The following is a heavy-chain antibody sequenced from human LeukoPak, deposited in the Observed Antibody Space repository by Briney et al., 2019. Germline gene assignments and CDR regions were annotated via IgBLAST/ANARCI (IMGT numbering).Heavy chain of an antibody. V-gene: IGHV3-23*01. D-gene: IGHD6-13*01. CDR2: MSGDATST. Sequence: PGRSLRLSCAASGFTFSIYGMHWVRQAPGKGLEWVPTMSGDATSTYYADSVKGRFTISRDNSKNTLYLQMNSLRADDTAVYYCAKRTSGSSWYSSDSWGQGTLVTVSS. J-gene: IGHJ4*02. CDR1: GFTFSIYG. CDR3: AKRTSGSSWYSSDS.